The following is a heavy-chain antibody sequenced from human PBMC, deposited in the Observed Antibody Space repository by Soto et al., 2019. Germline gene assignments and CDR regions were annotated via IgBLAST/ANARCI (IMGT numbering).Heavy chain of an antibody. Sequence: GASVKVSCKASGGTFSSYTISWVRQAPGQGLEWMGRIIPILGIANYAQKFQGRVTITADKSTSTAYMELSSLRSEDTAVYYCARVLHYGSGSYCFDYWGQGTLVTVSS. J-gene: IGHJ4*02. D-gene: IGHD3-10*01. CDR3: ARVLHYGSGSYCFDY. CDR1: GGTFSSYT. V-gene: IGHV1-69*02. CDR2: IIPILGIA.